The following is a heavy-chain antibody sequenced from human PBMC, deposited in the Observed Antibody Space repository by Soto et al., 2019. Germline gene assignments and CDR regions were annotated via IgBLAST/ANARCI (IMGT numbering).Heavy chain of an antibody. CDR2: ISYDGSNK. V-gene: IGHV3-30-3*01. Sequence: QVQLVESGGGVVQPGRSLRLSCAASGFTFSSYAMHWVRQAPGKGLEWVAVISYDGSNKYYADSVKGRFTISRDNSKNTLYLQMNSLRAEDTAVCYCARVCPPNWEIDYWGQGTLVTVSS. D-gene: IGHD7-27*01. CDR1: GFTFSSYA. CDR3: ARVCPPNWEIDY. J-gene: IGHJ4*02.